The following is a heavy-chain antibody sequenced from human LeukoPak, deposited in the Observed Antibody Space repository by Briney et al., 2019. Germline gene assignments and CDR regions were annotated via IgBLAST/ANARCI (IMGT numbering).Heavy chain of an antibody. V-gene: IGHV3-21*01. CDR3: AREVPWDSSGYPRVCYFDY. CDR2: ISSSSSYI. Sequence: TGGSLRLSCAASGFTFSSYAMSWVRQAPGKGLEWVSSISSSSSYIYYADSVKGRFTISRDNAKNSLYLQMNSLRAEDTAVYYCAREVPWDSSGYPRVCYFDYWGQGTLVTVSS. D-gene: IGHD3-22*01. J-gene: IGHJ4*02. CDR1: GFTFSSYA.